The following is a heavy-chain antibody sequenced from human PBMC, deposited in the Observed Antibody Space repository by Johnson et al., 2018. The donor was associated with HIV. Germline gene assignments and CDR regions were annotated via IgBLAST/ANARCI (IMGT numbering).Heavy chain of an antibody. CDR1: GFTFSNAW. V-gene: IGHV3-66*01. D-gene: IGHD6-19*01. CDR2: IYSGGDT. CDR3: ARARAGAFDI. J-gene: IGHJ3*02. Sequence: VQLVESGGGLVKPGGSLRLSCAASGFTFSNAWMSWVRQAPGKGLEWVSVIYSGGDTYYSDSVMGRFTISRDTSKNTLYLQMNNLRTEDTAVFYCARARAGAFDIWGQGTVVTVSS.